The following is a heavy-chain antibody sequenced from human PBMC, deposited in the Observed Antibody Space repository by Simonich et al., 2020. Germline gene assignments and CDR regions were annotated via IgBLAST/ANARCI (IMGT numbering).Heavy chain of an antibody. CDR1: GYTFTGYY. CDR2: NNPNRGGT. D-gene: IGHD1-1*01. J-gene: IGHJ4*02. CDR3: ARSSDLLNWNDGPYY. V-gene: IGHV1-2*02. Sequence: QVQLVQSGAEVKKPGASVKVSCKASGYTFTGYYVHWVRQAPGQGLECVGWNNPNRGGTNYSQKFKGRVTMTRDTSSSTAYMELSRLRSDDTAVYYCARSSDLLNWNDGPYYWGQGTLVTVSS.